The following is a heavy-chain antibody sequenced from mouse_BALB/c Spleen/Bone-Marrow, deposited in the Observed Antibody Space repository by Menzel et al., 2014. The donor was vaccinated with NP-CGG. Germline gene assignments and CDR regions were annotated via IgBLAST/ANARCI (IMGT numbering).Heavy chain of an antibody. CDR2: INSHDGNT. V-gene: IGHV5-6-3*01. Sequence: EVKLVESGGGLVQPGGSLKLSCAASGFTFSSYGTSWVRQTPDKRLELVATINSHDGNTYYPDSVKGRFPISRDNAKNTLFLQMSSLKSEDSAMYYCARDNYGSRFDYWGQGTTLTVSS. CDR3: ARDNYGSRFDY. J-gene: IGHJ2*01. D-gene: IGHD1-1*01. CDR1: GFTFSSYG.